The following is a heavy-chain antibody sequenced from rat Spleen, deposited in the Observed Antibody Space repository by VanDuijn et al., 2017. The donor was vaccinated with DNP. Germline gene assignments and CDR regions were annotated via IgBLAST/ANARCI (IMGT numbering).Heavy chain of an antibody. CDR2: ISSGGNT. D-gene: IGHD1-12*02. Sequence: QVQLKESGPGLVQPSQTLSLTCTVSGVSFTNSGVSWVRQPPGKGLEWLAAISSGGNTYYNSGLKSRLSISRDTSKSQVFLKMNSLQTEDTAIYFYTRDRDYDGDYSYGMDAWGQGASVTVSS. CDR1: GVSFTNSG. V-gene: IGHV2S12*01. J-gene: IGHJ4*01. CDR3: TRDRDYDGDYSYGMDA.